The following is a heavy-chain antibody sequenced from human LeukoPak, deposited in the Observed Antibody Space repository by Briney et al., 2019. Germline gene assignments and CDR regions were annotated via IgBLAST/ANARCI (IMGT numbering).Heavy chain of an antibody. V-gene: IGHV4-59*08. D-gene: IGHD1-1*01. CDR3: ARSSGRYGMDV. Sequence: SETLSLTCTVSGGSISSYYWSWIRQPPGKGLEWIGYIYYSGSTNYNPSLKSRVTISVDTSKNQFSLKLSSVTAADTAVYYCARSSGRYGMDVWGQGTTVTVSS. J-gene: IGHJ6*02. CDR2: IYYSGST. CDR1: GGSISSYY.